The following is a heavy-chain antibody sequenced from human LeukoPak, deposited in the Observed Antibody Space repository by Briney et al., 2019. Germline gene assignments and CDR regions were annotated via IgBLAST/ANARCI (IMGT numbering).Heavy chain of an antibody. CDR3: ARGTKRSRVTVLTSFWFFDL. CDR1: GDPITSGIYY. J-gene: IGHJ2*01. D-gene: IGHD2-21*02. Sequence: SETLSLTCTVSGDPITSGIYYWNWIRQSAERGLEWIGRVHTTGSLDYNPSLKSRVTISMDTSSNHFSLMMSSVTPADTAVYYCARGTKRSRVTVLTSFWFFDLWGRGTLVTVSS. CDR2: VHTTGSL. V-gene: IGHV4-61*02.